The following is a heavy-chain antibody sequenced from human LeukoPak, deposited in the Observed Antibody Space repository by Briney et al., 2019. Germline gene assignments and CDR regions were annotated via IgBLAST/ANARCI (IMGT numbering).Heavy chain of an antibody. D-gene: IGHD6-13*01. CDR1: GFTFRIYS. J-gene: IGHJ4*02. Sequence: GGSLRLSCAASGFTFRIYSMDWVRQAPGKGLEWVSSIISSGSYIYYADSVKGRFTISRDNAKNSLYLQMNSLRAEDTAVYYCAREDASSWDYWGQGILVTVSS. V-gene: IGHV3-21*01. CDR2: IISSGSYI. CDR3: AREDASSWDY.